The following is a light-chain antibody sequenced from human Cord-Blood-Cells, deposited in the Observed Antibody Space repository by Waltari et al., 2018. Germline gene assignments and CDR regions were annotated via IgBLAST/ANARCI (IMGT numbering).Light chain of an antibody. CDR3: SSYTSSSTWV. Sequence: QSALTQPASVSGSPGQSITISCTGTSSDAGGYNYVSWYQQHPGKAPKLIIYDVSKRPSGVSNRFSGSKSGNTASLTISGLQAEDEADYYCSSYTSSSTWVFGGGTKLTVL. J-gene: IGLJ3*02. CDR2: DVS. CDR1: SSDAGGYNY. V-gene: IGLV2-14*01.